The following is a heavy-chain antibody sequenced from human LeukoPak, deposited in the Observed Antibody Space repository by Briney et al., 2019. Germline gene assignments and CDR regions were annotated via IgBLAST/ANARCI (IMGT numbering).Heavy chain of an antibody. D-gene: IGHD6-13*01. V-gene: IGHV4-4*02. CDR3: ARDLSGSRGSSWYYWFDP. J-gene: IGHJ5*02. CDR2: IYHSGST. Sequence: PSETLSLTCAVSGGSISSSNWWSWVRQPPGKGLEWIGEIYHSGSTYYNPSLKSRVTISVDRSKNQFSLKLSSVTAADTAVYYCARDLSGSRGSSWYYWFDPWGQGTLVTVSS. CDR1: GGSISSSNW.